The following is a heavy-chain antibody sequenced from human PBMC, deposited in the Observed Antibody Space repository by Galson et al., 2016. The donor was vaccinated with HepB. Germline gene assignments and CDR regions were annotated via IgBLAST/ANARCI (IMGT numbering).Heavy chain of an antibody. CDR2: ISASNGNT. V-gene: IGHV1-18*01. Sequence: SVKVSCKASGYTFTSFGISWVRQAPGQGLQWMGWISASNGNTNFAQEFQGRVTMTTDTLTTTAYMELGSLRSDDTAVYYCARDRPALLGYYYYALDVGGQGTTVTVSS. J-gene: IGHJ6*02. CDR1: GYTFTSFG. D-gene: IGHD6-13*01. CDR3: ARDRPALLGYYYYALDV.